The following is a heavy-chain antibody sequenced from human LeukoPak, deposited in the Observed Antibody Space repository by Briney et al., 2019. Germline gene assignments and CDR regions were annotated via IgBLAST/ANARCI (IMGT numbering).Heavy chain of an antibody. D-gene: IGHD3-16*02. CDR1: GFTFRDSA. CDR2: ISFSGDNT. CDR3: ARDRELST. Sequence: GGSLRLSCAASGFTFRDSAMSWVRQAPGKGLEGVSLISFSGDNTYYTDSVKGRFTISRDNSKDTLYLQINSRRAEDTAIYSCARDRELSTWGLGTMVTVSS. J-gene: IGHJ3*01. V-gene: IGHV3-23*01.